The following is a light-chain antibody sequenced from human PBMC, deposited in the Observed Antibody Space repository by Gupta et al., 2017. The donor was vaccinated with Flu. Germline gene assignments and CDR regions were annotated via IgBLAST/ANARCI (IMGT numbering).Light chain of an antibody. CDR3: QQGYSTPQT. CDR2: AAS. Sequence: PSSLSASVGDRVTITCRASQSVNNFLHWCQQKPGKAPKLLIYAASTVQGGVPSRFSGSGSGTDFTLTINNLQPGDFATYYCQQGYSTPQTFGRGTTVEIK. V-gene: IGKV1-39*01. J-gene: IGKJ4*02. CDR1: QSVNNF.